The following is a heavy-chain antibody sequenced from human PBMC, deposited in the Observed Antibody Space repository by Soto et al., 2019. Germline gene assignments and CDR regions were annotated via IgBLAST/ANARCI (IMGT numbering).Heavy chain of an antibody. V-gene: IGHV4-30-2*01. CDR1: GGSITSSGYS. CDR2: IYPSGTI. CDR3: ATYTAYAKYYFDY. J-gene: IGHJ4*02. Sequence: LSLTCAVSGGSITSSGYSWSWIRQPPGKGLEWIGYIYPSGTIFYNPSLNSRVTISVDTSNNQFSLRLSSVTAADTAVYYCATYTAYAKYYFDYWGRGTLVTVSS. D-gene: IGHD5-12*01.